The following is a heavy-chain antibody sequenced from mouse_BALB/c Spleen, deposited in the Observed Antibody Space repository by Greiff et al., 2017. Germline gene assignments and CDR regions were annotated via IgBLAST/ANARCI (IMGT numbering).Heavy chain of an antibody. D-gene: IGHD1-1*01. CDR3: ATTVYYFDY. J-gene: IGHJ4*01. CDR1: GYTFSSYW. V-gene: IGHV1-9*01. CDR2: ILPGSGST. Sequence: VQLQQSGAELMKPGASVKISCKATGYTFSSYWIEWVKQRPGHGLEWIGEILPGSGSTNYNEKFKGKATFTADTSSNTAYMQLSSLTSEDSAVYYCATTVYYFDYWGQGTSVTVSS.